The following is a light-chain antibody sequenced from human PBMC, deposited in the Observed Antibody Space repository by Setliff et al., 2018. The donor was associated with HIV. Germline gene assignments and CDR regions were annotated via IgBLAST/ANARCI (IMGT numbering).Light chain of an antibody. CDR3: CSNTGSNTYA. CDR2: EVS. J-gene: IGLJ1*01. Sequence: QSALTQPASVSGSPGQSITISCTGTRSDVGADIYVSWYQHHPGKAPKLIIYEVSNRPSGVSNRFSGSKSGNTASLTISGLQAEDEADCYCCSNTGSNTYAFGTGTKVTVL. V-gene: IGLV2-14*01. CDR1: RSDVGADIY.